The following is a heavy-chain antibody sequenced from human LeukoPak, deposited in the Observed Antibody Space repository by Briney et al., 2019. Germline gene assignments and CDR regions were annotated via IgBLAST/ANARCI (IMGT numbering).Heavy chain of an antibody. CDR3: AKDGNYDILTGYLDY. V-gene: IGHV3-9*01. CDR2: ISWNSGSI. J-gene: IGHJ4*02. Sequence: PGGSLRLSCAAPGFTFDDYAMHWVRHAPGKGLEWVSGISWNSGSIGYADSVKGRFTISRDNAKNSLYLQMNSLRAEDTASYYCAKDGNYDILTGYLDYWGQGTLVTVSS. D-gene: IGHD3-9*01. CDR1: GFTFDDYA.